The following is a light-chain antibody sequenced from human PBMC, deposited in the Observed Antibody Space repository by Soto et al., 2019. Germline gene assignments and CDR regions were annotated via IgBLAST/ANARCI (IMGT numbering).Light chain of an antibody. Sequence: QSVLTQPPSVSGATGQRVSISCTGSTSNIGAPYDVHWYQHLPGAAPKLLIYGDNNRPSGVPDRFSGSKSGTSASLAITSLQAEDEADYYCQSYDISLHNYVFGTGTKV. V-gene: IGLV1-40*01. J-gene: IGLJ1*01. CDR1: TSNIGAPYD. CDR2: GDN. CDR3: QSYDISLHNYV.